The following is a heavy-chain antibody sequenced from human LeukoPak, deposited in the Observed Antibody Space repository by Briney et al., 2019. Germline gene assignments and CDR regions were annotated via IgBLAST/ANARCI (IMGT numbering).Heavy chain of an antibody. CDR2: IFGTA. V-gene: IGHV1-69*01. Sequence: IFGTANYAQKFQGRVTITADESTSTAYMELSSLRSEDTAVYYCARAVWGSPDYYYGMDVWGQGTTVTVSS. D-gene: IGHD7-27*01. CDR3: ARAVWGSPDYYYGMDV. J-gene: IGHJ6*02.